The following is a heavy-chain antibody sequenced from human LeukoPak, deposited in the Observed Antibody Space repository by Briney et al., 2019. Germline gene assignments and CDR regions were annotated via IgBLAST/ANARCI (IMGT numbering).Heavy chain of an antibody. CDR3: ARGSGSYYLGFDY. CDR1: GFTFSSYW. V-gene: IGHV3-7*04. D-gene: IGHD1-26*01. J-gene: IGHJ4*02. Sequence: GSLRLSCAASGFTFSSYWMSWVRQAPGKGLQGVVNIKQDGSEKYYVASVKGRFTISRDNAKNSLYLQMNSLRAEDTAVYYCARGSGSYYLGFDYWGQGTLVTVSS. CDR2: IKQDGSEK.